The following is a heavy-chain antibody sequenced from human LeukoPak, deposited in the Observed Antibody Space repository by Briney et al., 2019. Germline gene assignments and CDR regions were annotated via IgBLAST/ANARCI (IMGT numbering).Heavy chain of an antibody. Sequence: SETLSLTCTVSGGSISSYYWSWIRQPPGKGLEWIGYIYYSGNTNNNSSLKSRVTISVDTSKNQFSLNLSSVTAADTAVYYCARGPSSGYSYGWGQGTLVTVSS. J-gene: IGHJ4*02. D-gene: IGHD5-18*01. CDR2: IYYSGNT. V-gene: IGHV4-59*01. CDR3: ARGPSSGYSYG. CDR1: GGSISSYY.